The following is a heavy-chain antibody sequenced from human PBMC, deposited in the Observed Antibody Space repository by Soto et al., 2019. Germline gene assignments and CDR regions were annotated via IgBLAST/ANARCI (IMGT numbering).Heavy chain of an antibody. CDR3: ARAAMGGSSWPFDY. J-gene: IGHJ4*02. CDR1: GGSISSYY. D-gene: IGHD6-13*01. V-gene: IGHV4-59*12. Sequence: SETQSLTCTVSGGSISSYYWSWIRQPPGKGLEWIGYIYYSGSTNYNPSLKSRVTISVDKSKNQFSLKLSSVTAADTAVYYCARAAMGGSSWPFDYWGQGTLVTVSS. CDR2: IYYSGST.